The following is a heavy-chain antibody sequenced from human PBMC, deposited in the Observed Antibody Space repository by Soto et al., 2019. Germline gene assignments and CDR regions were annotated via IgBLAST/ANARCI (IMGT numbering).Heavy chain of an antibody. D-gene: IGHD3-3*01. V-gene: IGHV5-51*01. CDR2: IYPGDSDT. CDR3: ARRFDFWSGSGRYYYGLGV. CDR1: GYSFTSYW. Sequence: GESLKISCKGSGYSFTSYWIVWVRQMPGKGLEWMGIIYPGDSDTRYSPSFQGQVTISADKSISTAYLQWSSLKASDTAMYYCARRFDFWSGSGRYYYGLGVWGQGTTVTVSS. J-gene: IGHJ6*02.